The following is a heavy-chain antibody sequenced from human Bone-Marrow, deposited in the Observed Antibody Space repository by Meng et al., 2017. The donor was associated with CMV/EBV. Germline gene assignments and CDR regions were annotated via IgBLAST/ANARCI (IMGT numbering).Heavy chain of an antibody. D-gene: IGHD1-26*01. CDR1: GFTFGDYA. CDR2: IRSKAYGGTT. Sequence: GESLKISCTASGFTFGDYAMSWVRQAPGKGLEWVGFIRSKAYGGTTEYAASVKGRFTTSRDDSKSIAYLQMNSLKTEDTAVYYCTRAGWELLLDYWGQGTLVTVSS. J-gene: IGHJ4*02. CDR3: TRAGWELLLDY. V-gene: IGHV3-49*04.